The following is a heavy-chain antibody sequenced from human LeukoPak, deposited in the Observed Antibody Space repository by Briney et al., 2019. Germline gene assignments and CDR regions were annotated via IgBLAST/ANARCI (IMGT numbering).Heavy chain of an antibody. CDR2: ISGSGGST. Sequence: GGSLRLSCAASGFTFSSYSMNWVRQAPGKGLEWVSAISGSGGSTYYADSVKGRFTISRDNSKNTLYLQMNSLRAEDTAVYYCAKHDILTGYYVGSLDYWGQGTLVTVSS. V-gene: IGHV3-23*01. CDR1: GFTFSSYS. CDR3: AKHDILTGYYVGSLDY. D-gene: IGHD3-9*01. J-gene: IGHJ4*02.